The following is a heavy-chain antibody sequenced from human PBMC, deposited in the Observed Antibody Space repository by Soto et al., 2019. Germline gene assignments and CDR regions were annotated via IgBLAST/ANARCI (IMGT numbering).Heavy chain of an antibody. D-gene: IGHD6-19*01. J-gene: IGHJ6*02. CDR1: GFTFSSYA. CDR3: ARDGGSGWYYYYGMDV. Sequence: GGSLRLSCAASGFTFSSYAMHWVRQAPGKGLEWVAVISYDGSNKYYADSVKGRFTISRDNSKNTLYLQMNSLRAEDTAVYYCARDGGSGWYYYYGMDVWGQGTTVTVSS. CDR2: ISYDGSNK. V-gene: IGHV3-30-3*01.